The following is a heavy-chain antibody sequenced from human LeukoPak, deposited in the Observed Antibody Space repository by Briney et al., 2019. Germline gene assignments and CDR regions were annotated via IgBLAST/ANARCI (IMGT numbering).Heavy chain of an antibody. CDR3: AKDLRNCSGGSCYFPHYYGMDV. D-gene: IGHD2-15*01. V-gene: IGHV3-30*18. J-gene: IGHJ6*02. CDR2: ISYDGSNK. CDR1: GFTFSSYG. Sequence: GRSLRLSCAASGFTFSSYGMPWVRQAPGKGLEWVAVISYDGSNKYYADSVQGRFTISRDNSKNTLYLQMNSLRAEDTAVYYCAKDLRNCSGGSCYFPHYYGMDVWGQGTTVTVSS.